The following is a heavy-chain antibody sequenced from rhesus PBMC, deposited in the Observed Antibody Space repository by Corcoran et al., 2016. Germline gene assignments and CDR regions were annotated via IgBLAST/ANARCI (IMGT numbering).Heavy chain of an antibody. CDR1: GFTFSGYE. J-gene: IGHJ4*01. CDR3: ARRRLSGETLDY. D-gene: IGHD2-21*01. V-gene: IGHV3-115*02. Sequence: EVQLAESGGGLVQPGGSLRLSCAATGFTFSGYEMHWVRQAPGKGLESVSVIGGDSSYTHYADSVRGRFTFSRDNAKNSLSLQMNSLRAEDTAVYYCARRRLSGETLDYWGQGVLVTVSS. CDR2: IGGDSSYT.